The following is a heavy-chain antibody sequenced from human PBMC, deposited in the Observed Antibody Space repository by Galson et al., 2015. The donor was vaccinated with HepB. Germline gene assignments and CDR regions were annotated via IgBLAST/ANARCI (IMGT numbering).Heavy chain of an antibody. D-gene: IGHD5-18*01. Sequence: SLRLSCAASGFTFSSYAMSWVRQAPGKRLEWVSAISGSGGSTYYADSVKGRFTISRDNSKNTLYLQMNSLRAEDTAVYYCAKGYSYGSPYGMDVWGQGTTVTVSS. J-gene: IGHJ6*02. CDR2: ISGSGGST. V-gene: IGHV3-23*01. CDR1: GFTFSSYA. CDR3: AKGYSYGSPYGMDV.